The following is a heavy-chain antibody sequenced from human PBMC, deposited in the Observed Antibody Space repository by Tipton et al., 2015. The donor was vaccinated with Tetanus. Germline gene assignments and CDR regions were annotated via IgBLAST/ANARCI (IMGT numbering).Heavy chain of an antibody. V-gene: IGHV4-34*01. D-gene: IGHD2-2*01. CDR3: DNAFDS. CDR1: GGSFGHYY. CDR2: IYYSGNT. J-gene: IGHJ4*02. Sequence: TLSLTCVVYGGSFGHYYWTWIRQPPGKGPEWIGSIYYSGNTYYNPALKSRVTISVTAADTAVYYCARQCVVPAAENDYGDNAFDSWGQGTLVTVSS.